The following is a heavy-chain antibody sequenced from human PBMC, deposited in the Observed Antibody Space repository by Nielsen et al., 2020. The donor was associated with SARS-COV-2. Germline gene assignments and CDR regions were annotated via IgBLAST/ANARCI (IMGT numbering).Heavy chain of an antibody. CDR1: GFTFSSYW. Sequence: GESLKISCAASGFTFSSYWMSWVRQAPGKGLEWVANIKQDGSEKYYVDSVKGRFTISRDNAKNSLYLQMNSLRAEDTALYYCAKVADWNDAYYYGMDVWGQGTTVTVSS. J-gene: IGHJ6*02. V-gene: IGHV3-7*03. CDR2: IKQDGSEK. D-gene: IGHD1-1*01. CDR3: AKVADWNDAYYYGMDV.